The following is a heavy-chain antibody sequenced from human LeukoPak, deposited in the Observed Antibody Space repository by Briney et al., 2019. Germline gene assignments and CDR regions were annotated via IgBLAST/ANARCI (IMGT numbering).Heavy chain of an antibody. CDR1: GFTFDNYG. CDR2: INWNGGST. CDR3: ARIDTYYYDSSGYYSAFDI. V-gene: IGHV3-20*04. Sequence: PGGSLRLFCAASGFTFDNYGMSWVRQAPGKGLEWVSGINWNGGSTGYADSVKGRFTISRDNAKNSLYLQMNSLRAEDTALNYCARIDTYYYDSSGYYSAFDIWGQGTIVTVSS. D-gene: IGHD3-22*01. J-gene: IGHJ3*02.